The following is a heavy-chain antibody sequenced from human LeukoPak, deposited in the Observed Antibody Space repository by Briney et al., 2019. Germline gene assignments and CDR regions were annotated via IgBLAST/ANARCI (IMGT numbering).Heavy chain of an antibody. J-gene: IGHJ4*02. CDR2: ISGSGGST. Sequence: GGSLRLSCAASGFTFSSYAMSWVRQAPGKGLEWVSAISGSGGSTYYADSVKGRFTISRDNAKNSLYLQMNSLRAEDTALYYCAKGRVPLQEVYYFDYWGQGTLVTVSS. D-gene: IGHD4-11*01. CDR1: GFTFSSYA. CDR3: AKGRVPLQEVYYFDY. V-gene: IGHV3-23*01.